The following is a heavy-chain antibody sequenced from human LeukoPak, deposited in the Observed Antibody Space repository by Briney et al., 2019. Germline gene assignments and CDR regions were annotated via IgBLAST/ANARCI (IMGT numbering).Heavy chain of an antibody. J-gene: IGHJ4*02. CDR1: GFTFNSYA. CDR3: AREGGRDGYNYDY. D-gene: IGHD5-24*01. CDR2: ISYDGSNK. Sequence: PGRSLRLSCAASGFTFNSYAMHWVRQAPGKGLEWVAVISYDGSNKYYADSVKGRFTISRDNSKNTLYLQMNSLRAEDTAVYYCAREGGRDGYNYDYWGQGTLVTVSS. V-gene: IGHV3-30-3*01.